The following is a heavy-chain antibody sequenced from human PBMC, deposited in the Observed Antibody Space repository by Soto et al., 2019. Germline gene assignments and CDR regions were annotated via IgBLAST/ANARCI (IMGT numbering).Heavy chain of an antibody. D-gene: IGHD3-16*01. CDR2: INWNGGSI. V-gene: IGHV3-20*04. Sequence: TGWSLRLSCAASGFTFDDYGMNWVRQAPGKGLEWVSGINWNGGSIGYADSVKGRFTISRDNTKNSLYLQMDSVRAEDTAFYYCARAPNYVWVDNWFAPWGQGTLVTVSS. J-gene: IGHJ5*02. CDR3: ARAPNYVWVDNWFAP. CDR1: GFTFDDYG.